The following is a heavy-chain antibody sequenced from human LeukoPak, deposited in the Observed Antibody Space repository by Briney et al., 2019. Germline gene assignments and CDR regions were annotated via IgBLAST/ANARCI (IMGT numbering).Heavy chain of an antibody. CDR2: IYHSGST. V-gene: IGHV4-38-2*02. J-gene: IGHJ5*02. Sequence: PSETLSLTCTVSGYFISSGYYWGRIRQPPGKGLEWIGSIYHSGSTYYNPSLKSRVTISVDTSKNQFSLKLSSVTAADTAVYYCARGVYYDSSGYSNWFDPWGQGTLVTVSS. D-gene: IGHD3-22*01. CDR1: GYFISSGYY. CDR3: ARGVYYDSSGYSNWFDP.